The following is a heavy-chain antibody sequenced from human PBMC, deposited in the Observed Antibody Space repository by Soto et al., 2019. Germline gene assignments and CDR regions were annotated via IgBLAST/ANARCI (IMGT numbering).Heavy chain of an antibody. Sequence: GGSLSLSCAASGFTFSSYGMHWVRQAPGKGLEWVAVISCDGSNKCYADAVKGRFTISRDNSKNTLYLQMNSLRAEDTAVYYCAKESVYGYFDYWGQGTLVTVSS. J-gene: IGHJ4*02. D-gene: IGHD4-17*01. CDR1: GFTFSSYG. V-gene: IGHV3-30*18. CDR3: AKESVYGYFDY. CDR2: ISCDGSNK.